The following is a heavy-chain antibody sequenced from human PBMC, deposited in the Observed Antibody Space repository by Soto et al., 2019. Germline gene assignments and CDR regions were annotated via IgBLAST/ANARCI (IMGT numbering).Heavy chain of an antibody. CDR3: ARGYSSSQYGMDV. Sequence: QLQLQESGPGLVKPSETLSLTCTVSGGSISSSSYYWGWIRQPPGKGLEWIGSIYYSGSTYYNPSLKSRVTISVDTSKNQFSLKLSSVTAADTAVYHCARGYSSSQYGMDVWGQGTTVTVSS. V-gene: IGHV4-39*01. CDR1: GGSISSSSYY. D-gene: IGHD6-13*01. CDR2: IYYSGST. J-gene: IGHJ6*02.